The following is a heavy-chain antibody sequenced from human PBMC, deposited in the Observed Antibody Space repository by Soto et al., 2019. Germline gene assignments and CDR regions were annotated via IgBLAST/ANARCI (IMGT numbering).Heavy chain of an antibody. CDR1: GFTFSSYA. CDR3: AKFGRATTKRSPPCYSVY. D-gene: IGHD1-1*01. V-gene: IGHV3-23*01. J-gene: IGHJ1*01. Sequence: EVQVLESGGGLVQPGGSLRLSCAASGFTFSSYAMSWVRQAPGKGLEWVSSISGSGGDTYYADSVKGRFTFSRDNSKNRRYQQMNSLRAEHTAVYYCAKFGRATTKRSPPCYSVYWGQCGLVTVSS. CDR2: ISGSGGDT.